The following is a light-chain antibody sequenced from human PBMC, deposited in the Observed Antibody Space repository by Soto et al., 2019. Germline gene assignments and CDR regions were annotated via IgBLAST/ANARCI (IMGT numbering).Light chain of an antibody. Sequence: DIQMTQSPSTLSGSVGDRVTITCRASQTISSWLAWYQQKPGKAPKLLIYDVSSLQSGVPSRFSGSGSGTDFTLTISSLQPEDFATYYCQHADSFPLITFGQGTRLEIK. CDR3: QHADSFPLIT. CDR2: DVS. CDR1: QTISSW. J-gene: IGKJ5*01. V-gene: IGKV1-12*01.